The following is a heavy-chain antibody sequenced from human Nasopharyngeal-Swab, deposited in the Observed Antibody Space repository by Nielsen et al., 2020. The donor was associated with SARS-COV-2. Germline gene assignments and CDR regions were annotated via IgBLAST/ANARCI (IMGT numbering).Heavy chain of an antibody. CDR3: AKDLGVESPLWFDY. CDR2: ISGSGGST. Sequence: GESLTISCTASGFNFSSSAMSSVRQAPGKGLEWVSEISGSGGSTYYAESVKGRFTISRDNSKNKLYLQMSSLRAEDTAIYYCAKDLGVESPLWFDYWGQGTLLTVSS. J-gene: IGHJ4*02. CDR1: GFNFSSSA. V-gene: IGHV3-23*01. D-gene: IGHD4-23*01.